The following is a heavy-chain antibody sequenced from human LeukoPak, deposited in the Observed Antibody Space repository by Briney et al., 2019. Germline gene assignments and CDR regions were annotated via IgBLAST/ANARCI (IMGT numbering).Heavy chain of an antibody. Sequence: ASVKVSCKASGYTFTSYYMHWVRQAPGQGLEWTGIINPSGGSTSYAQKFPGRVTMTRDTSTSTVYMELSSLRSEDTAVYYCAREDSSGWYVFDYWGQGTLVTVSS. CDR2: INPSGGST. CDR1: GYTFTSYY. CDR3: AREDSSGWYVFDY. J-gene: IGHJ4*02. V-gene: IGHV1-46*01. D-gene: IGHD6-19*01.